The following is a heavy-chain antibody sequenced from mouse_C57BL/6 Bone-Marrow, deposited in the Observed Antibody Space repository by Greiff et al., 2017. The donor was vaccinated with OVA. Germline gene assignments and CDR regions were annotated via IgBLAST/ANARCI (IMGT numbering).Heavy chain of an antibody. CDR1: GFTFSDYG. Sequence: EVKLMESGGGLVKPGGSLKLSCAASGFTFSDYGMHWVRQAPEKGLEWVAYISSGSSTIYYADTVQGRFTLSRDNAKNTLFLQMTSLRSEDTAMYYCARLYWYFEVWGTGTTVTVAS. CDR3: ARLYWYFEV. V-gene: IGHV5-17*01. J-gene: IGHJ1*03. CDR2: ISSGSSTI.